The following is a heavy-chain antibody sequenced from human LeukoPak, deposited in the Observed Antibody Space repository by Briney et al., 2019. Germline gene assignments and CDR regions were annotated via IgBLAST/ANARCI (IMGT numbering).Heavy chain of an antibody. CDR1: GYTFTSYD. J-gene: IGHJ3*02. D-gene: IGHD3-22*01. Sequence: GASVKVSCKASGYTFTSYDINWVRQATGQGLEWMGWMNPNSGNIGYAQKFQGRVTMTRNTSISTAYMELSSLRSEDTAVYYCARSGDYDSSGYAGSFDIWGQGTMVTVSS. CDR3: ARSGDYDSSGYAGSFDI. CDR2: MNPNSGNI. V-gene: IGHV1-8*01.